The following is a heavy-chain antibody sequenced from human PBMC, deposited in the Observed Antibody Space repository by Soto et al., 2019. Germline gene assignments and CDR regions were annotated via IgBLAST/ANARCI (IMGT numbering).Heavy chain of an antibody. Sequence: QLQLQESGPGLVKPSETLSLTCAVSGGSFSSSYYWGWLRQPPGKGLEWLGNIYYSGHTYYNPSRKRRLAMSVDTSKNRFSLTLTSATAADTTVYYSARYFLRGRFCDSWGKGTLVTVSP. J-gene: IGHJ4*02. D-gene: IGHD3-10*01. V-gene: IGHV4-39*01. CDR1: GGSFSSSYY. CDR2: IYYSGHT. CDR3: ARYFLRGRFCDS.